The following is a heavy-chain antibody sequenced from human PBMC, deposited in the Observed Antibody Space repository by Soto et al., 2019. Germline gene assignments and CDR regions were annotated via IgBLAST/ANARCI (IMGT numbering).Heavy chain of an antibody. CDR1: GGSLIGHS. CDR2: INHSGRV. CDR3: STRAYDTNGYYRFDP. J-gene: IGHJ5*01. D-gene: IGHD3-22*01. V-gene: IGHV4-34*01. Sequence: SDTLSLTCTVYGGSLIGHSWTWIRQSPGKGLEWIGDINHSGRVNYSPSLKSRVTISLDTSKNQFSLTLSAVTAADTAMYYCSTRAYDTNGYYRFDPWGQGTLVTVS.